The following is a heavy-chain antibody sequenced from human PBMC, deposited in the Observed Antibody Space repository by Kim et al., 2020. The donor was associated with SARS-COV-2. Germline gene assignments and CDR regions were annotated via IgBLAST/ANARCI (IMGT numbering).Heavy chain of an antibody. CDR2: IYYSGST. J-gene: IGHJ4*02. D-gene: IGHD6-19*01. Sequence: SETLSLTCTVSGGSISSGGYYWSWIRQHPGKGLEWIGYIYYSGSTYYNPSLKSRVTISVDTSKNQFSLKLSSVTAADTAVYYCARCNSSGWYGGFDYWGQGTLVTVSS. CDR1: GGSISSGGYY. V-gene: IGHV4-31*03. CDR3: ARCNSSGWYGGFDY.